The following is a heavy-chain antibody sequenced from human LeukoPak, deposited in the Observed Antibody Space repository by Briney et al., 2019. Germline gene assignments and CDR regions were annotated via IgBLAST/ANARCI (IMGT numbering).Heavy chain of an antibody. V-gene: IGHV3-30*18. Sequence: GGSLRLSCEASGFTFGSYGMHWVRQAPGKGLEWGAVISYDGSNKYYADSVKGRFTISRDNSKNTLYLQMNSLRAEDTAVYYCAKGLHYYGSGRLFDYWGQGTLVTVSS. CDR1: GFTFGSYG. J-gene: IGHJ4*02. D-gene: IGHD3-10*01. CDR3: AKGLHYYGSGRLFDY. CDR2: ISYDGSNK.